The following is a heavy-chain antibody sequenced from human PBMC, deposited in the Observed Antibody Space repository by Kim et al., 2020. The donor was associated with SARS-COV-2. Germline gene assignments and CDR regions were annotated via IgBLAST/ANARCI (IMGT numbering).Heavy chain of an antibody. D-gene: IGHD5-18*01. CDR3: ARDPGNSYGIFDY. CDR1: GGSISGGSFY. Sequence: SETLSLTCTVSGGSISGGSFYWSWIRQHPVKGLEWIGYIYYSGRTYYNPSLKRRITISLETSQNKFSLKLSSVTAADTAVDFCARDPGNSYGIFDYWGQG. CDR2: IYYSGRT. V-gene: IGHV4-31*03. J-gene: IGHJ4*02.